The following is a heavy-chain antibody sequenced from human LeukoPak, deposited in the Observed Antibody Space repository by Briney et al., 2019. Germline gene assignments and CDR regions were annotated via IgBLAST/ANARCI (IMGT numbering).Heavy chain of an antibody. D-gene: IGHD4/OR15-4a*01. Sequence: PGASVKVSCKASGYTFTSYDINWVRQATGQGLEWMGWMNPNSGGTNYAQKFQGRVTMTRDTSISTAYMELSSLRSDDTAVYYCASGPNTQGDYWGQGTLVTVSS. V-gene: IGHV1-2*02. CDR1: GYTFTSYD. J-gene: IGHJ4*02. CDR3: ASGPNTQGDY. CDR2: MNPNSGGT.